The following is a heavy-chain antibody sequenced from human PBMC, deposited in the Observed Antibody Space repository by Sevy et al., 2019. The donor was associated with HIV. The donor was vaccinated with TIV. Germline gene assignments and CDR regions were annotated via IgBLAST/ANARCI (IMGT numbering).Heavy chain of an antibody. CDR2: IKPDGSDK. CDR3: ARDTWGIGMDV. J-gene: IGHJ6*02. D-gene: IGHD6-13*01. V-gene: IGHV3-7*01. CDR1: GFTFSSHW. Sequence: GGSLRLSCAASGFTFSSHWMSWVRQAPGKGLEWVANIKPDGSDKYYVDSVKGRFTISRDNDKNSLSLQMNSLRAEDTAVYNCARDTWGIGMDVWGQGTTVTVSS.